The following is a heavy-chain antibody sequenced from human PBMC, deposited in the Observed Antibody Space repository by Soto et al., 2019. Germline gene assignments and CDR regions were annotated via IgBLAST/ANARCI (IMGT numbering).Heavy chain of an antibody. V-gene: IGHV3-48*03. D-gene: IGHD1-1*01. CDR1: EFSFTTYE. CDR2: IDGSGTVI. CDR3: ARELDVPSGSLDH. Sequence: EVQLVESGGNLVQPGGSLRLSCASSEFSFTTYEMNWVRQAPGKGLEWVSYIDGSGTVIYYAESVKGRFTISRDNAKNSLFLQMNSLRADDTAVYYCARELDVPSGSLDHWGQGTLVTVSS. J-gene: IGHJ4*02.